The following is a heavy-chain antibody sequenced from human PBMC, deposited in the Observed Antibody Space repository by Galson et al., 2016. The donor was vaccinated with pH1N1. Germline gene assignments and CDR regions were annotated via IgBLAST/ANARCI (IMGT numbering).Heavy chain of an antibody. CDR2: VRNDGAKK. D-gene: IGHD4/OR15-4a*01. CDR1: GFNFRNYG. Sequence: SLRLSCAASGFNFRNYGMHWVRQAPGKGLDWVSFVRNDGAKKQYVDSVKGRFTISKDNYKNTLYLQMTSVRPEDTAVYHCATDGASWGSGGSDYGVRDYWGQGTLVTVSS. J-gene: IGHJ4*02. V-gene: IGHV3-30*02. CDR3: ATDGASWGSGGSDYGVRDY.